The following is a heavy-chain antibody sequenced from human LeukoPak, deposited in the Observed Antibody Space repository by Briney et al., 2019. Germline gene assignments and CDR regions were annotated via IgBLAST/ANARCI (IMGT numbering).Heavy chain of an antibody. D-gene: IGHD6-19*01. J-gene: IGHJ4*02. V-gene: IGHV3-23*01. Sequence: GGCLRLSWAASGFTFSSYAMSWVRQAPGKGLEWVSAISGSGGSTYYADSVKGRFTISRDNSKNTLYLQMNSLRAEDTAVYYCAKEDGYSSGWYGGANYWGQGTLVSVSS. CDR3: AKEDGYSSGWYGGANY. CDR2: ISGSGGST. CDR1: GFTFSSYA.